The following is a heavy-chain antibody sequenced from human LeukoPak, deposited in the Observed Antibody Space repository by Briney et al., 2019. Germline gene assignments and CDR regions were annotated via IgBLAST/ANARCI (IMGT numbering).Heavy chain of an antibody. CDR3: ATRGRAAYNRALY. Sequence: SETLSLTCTVSGGSITSSSYYWGWIRQPPGKGLEWIGSIYYSGSTYYNPSLKSRVTISVDTSKNQFSLQLSSVPAADTAVYYCATRGRAAYNRALYWGQGTLVTVSS. J-gene: IGHJ4*02. CDR2: IYYSGST. CDR1: GGSITSSSYY. V-gene: IGHV4-39*01. D-gene: IGHD2-15*01.